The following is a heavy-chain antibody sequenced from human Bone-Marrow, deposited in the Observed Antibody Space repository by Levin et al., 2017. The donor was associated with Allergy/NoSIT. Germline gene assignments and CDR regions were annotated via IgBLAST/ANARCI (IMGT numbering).Heavy chain of an antibody. CDR3: AKAHGIVGGAFDY. CDR2: ISGSGGST. Sequence: GESLKISCAASGFTFSSYAMSWVRQAPGKGLEWVSAISGSGGSTYYADSVKGRFTISRDNSKNTLYLQMNSLRAEDTAVYYCAKAHGIVGGAFDYWGQGTLVTVSS. D-gene: IGHD1-26*01. CDR1: GFTFSSYA. J-gene: IGHJ4*02. V-gene: IGHV3-23*01.